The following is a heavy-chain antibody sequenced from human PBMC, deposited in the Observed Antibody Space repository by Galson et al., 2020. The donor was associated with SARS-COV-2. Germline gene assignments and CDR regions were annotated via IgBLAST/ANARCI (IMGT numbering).Heavy chain of an antibody. CDR1: GGSFSGYS. J-gene: IGHJ6*03. D-gene: IGHD3-16*01. V-gene: IGHV4-34*01. CDR3: ARGRQGVVPSPVLGLGPFYSYYYMDV. Sequence: SETLSLTCAVYGGSFSGYSWTWIRQAPGKGLEWIGEINSGGGTKYSPSLSSRVTLSVDTSRTQFSLKLTSVSAADTALYFCARGRQGVVPSPVLGLGPFYSYYYMDVWGKGTTVTVSS. CDR2: INSGGGT.